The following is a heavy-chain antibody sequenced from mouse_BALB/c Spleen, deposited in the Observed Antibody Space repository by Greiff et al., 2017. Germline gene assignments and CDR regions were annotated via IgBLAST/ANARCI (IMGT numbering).Heavy chain of an antibody. J-gene: IGHJ2*01. CDR2: INPSTGYT. Sequence: QVQLQQSGAELAKPGASVKMSCKASGYTFTSYWMHWVKQRPGQGLEWIGYINPSTGYTEYNQKFKDKATLTADKSSSTAYMQLSSLTSEDSAVYYCARRGLGDFDYWGQGTTLTVSS. CDR1: GYTFTSYW. CDR3: ARRGLGDFDY. V-gene: IGHV1-7*01. D-gene: IGHD4-1*01.